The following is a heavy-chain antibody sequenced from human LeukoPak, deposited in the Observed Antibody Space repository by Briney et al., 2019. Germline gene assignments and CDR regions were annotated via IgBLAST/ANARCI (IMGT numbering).Heavy chain of an antibody. CDR1: GDSVSSNSAA. J-gene: IGHJ5*02. CDR2: TYYRSKWYN. V-gene: IGHV6-1*01. D-gene: IGHD5-18*01. Sequence: SQTLSLTCAISGDSVSSNSAAWNWIRQSPSRGFEWLGRTYYRSKWYNDYAVSVKSRITINPDTSKNQFSLQLNSVTPEDTAVYYCARESGYSYGSSWFDPWGQGTLVTVSS. CDR3: ARESGYSYGSSWFDP.